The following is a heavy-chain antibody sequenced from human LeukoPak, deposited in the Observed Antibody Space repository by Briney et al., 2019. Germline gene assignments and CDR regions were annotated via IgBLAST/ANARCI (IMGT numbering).Heavy chain of an antibody. J-gene: IGHJ6*02. CDR1: GGSISSGGSS. D-gene: IGHD1-1*01. CDR3: ARTTDYYYYYYGMDV. CDR2: IYHSGST. Sequence: PSQTLSLTCAVSGGSISSGGSSWSWIRQPPGKGLEWIGYIYHSGSTYYNPSLKSRVTISVDRSKNQFSLKLSSVTAADTAVYYCARTTDYYYYYYGMDVWGQGTTVTVSS. V-gene: IGHV4-30-2*01.